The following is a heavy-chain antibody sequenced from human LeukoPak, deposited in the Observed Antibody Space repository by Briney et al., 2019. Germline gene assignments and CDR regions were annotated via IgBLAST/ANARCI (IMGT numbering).Heavy chain of an antibody. CDR1: GGSIKSHF. CDR3: VRTNPWDLTYYFDY. J-gene: IGHJ4*02. CDR2: IFHSGST. V-gene: IGHV4-59*11. Sequence: SETLSLTCTVSGGSIKSHFWSWVRQPPGKRLEWIGYIFHSGSTNYNPSLRSRVTISVDTSKNQFSLRLTSVTAADTAVYYCVRTNPWDLTYYFDYWGQGTLVTVSS. D-gene: IGHD1-14*01.